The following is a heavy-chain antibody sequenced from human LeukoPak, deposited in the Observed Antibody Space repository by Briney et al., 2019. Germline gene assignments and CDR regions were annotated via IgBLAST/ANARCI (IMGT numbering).Heavy chain of an antibody. CDR2: INHSGST. J-gene: IGHJ4*02. V-gene: IGHV4-34*01. CDR3: ARGRAAAGDFDY. Sequence: PSETLSLTCAVYGGSFSGYYWSWIRQPPGKGPEWIGEINHSGSTNYNPSLKSRVTISVDTSKNQFSLKLSSVTAADTAVYYCARGRAAAGDFDYWGQGTLVTVSS. D-gene: IGHD6-13*01. CDR1: GGSFSGYY.